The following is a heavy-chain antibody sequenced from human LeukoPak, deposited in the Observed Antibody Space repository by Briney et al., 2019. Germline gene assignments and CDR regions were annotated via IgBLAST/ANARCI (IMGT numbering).Heavy chain of an antibody. CDR3: ARGIVVVAATGDAFDI. CDR1: GFTVSSNY. Sequence: GGSLRLSCAASGFTVSSNYMSWVRQAPGEGVEGVSVIYSGGSTYYADSVKGRFTISRDNSKNTLYLQMNRLRAEDTAVYYCARGIVVVAATGDAFDIWGQGTMVTVSS. J-gene: IGHJ3*02. D-gene: IGHD2-15*01. V-gene: IGHV3-66*01. CDR2: IYSGGST.